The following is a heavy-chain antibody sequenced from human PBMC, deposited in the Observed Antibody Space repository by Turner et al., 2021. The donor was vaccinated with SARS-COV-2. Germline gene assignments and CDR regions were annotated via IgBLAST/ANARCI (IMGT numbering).Heavy chain of an antibody. J-gene: IGHJ4*02. CDR3: GRVSSPVAGIDY. V-gene: IGHV4-59*01. CDR1: GGSISSYY. CDR2: IYYSGST. D-gene: IGHD6-19*01. Sequence: QVQLQESGPGLVKPSATLSLTCTVSGGSISSYYWSWIRQPPGKGLEWIGYIYYSGSTKYNPSLKSRVTISVDTSKNQFSLKLSSVTAADTAVYYCGRVSSPVAGIDYWGQGTLVTVSS.